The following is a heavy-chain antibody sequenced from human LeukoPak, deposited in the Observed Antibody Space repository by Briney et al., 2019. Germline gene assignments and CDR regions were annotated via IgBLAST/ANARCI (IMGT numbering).Heavy chain of an antibody. J-gene: IGHJ4*02. Sequence: GGSLRLSCAASGFTVSSNYMSWVRQAPGKGLEWVSVIYSGGSTYYADSVKGRFTISRDNSKNTLYLQMNSLRAEDTAVYYCAKEGPYYGSGSSSFWGQGTLVTVSS. D-gene: IGHD3-10*01. CDR3: AKEGPYYGSGSSSF. CDR1: GFTVSSNY. CDR2: IYSGGST. V-gene: IGHV3-53*01.